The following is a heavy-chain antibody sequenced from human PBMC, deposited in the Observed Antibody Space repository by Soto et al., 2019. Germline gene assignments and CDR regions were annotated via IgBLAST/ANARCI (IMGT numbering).Heavy chain of an antibody. CDR1: GFTFSSYG. CDR3: ATEKGYCSSTSCRRDKKYFDY. J-gene: IGHJ4*02. V-gene: IGHV3-30*03. Sequence: GGSLRLSCAASGFTFSSYGMHWVRQAPGKGLEWVAVISYDGSNKYYADSVQGRFTISRDNSKKTLYLQMNRLRAEDTAVYYCATEKGYCSSTSCRRDKKYFDYWGQGTLVTVSS. D-gene: IGHD2-2*01. CDR2: ISYDGSNK.